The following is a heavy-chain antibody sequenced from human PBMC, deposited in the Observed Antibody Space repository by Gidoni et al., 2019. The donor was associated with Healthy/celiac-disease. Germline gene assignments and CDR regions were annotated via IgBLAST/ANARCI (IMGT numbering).Heavy chain of an antibody. Sequence: EVQLVESGGGLVQPGRSLRLSCAASGCTFDDYAMHWVRQAPGKGLEWVSGISWNSGSIGYADSVKGRFTIARDNAKNSLYLQMNSLRAEDTALYYCAKDSLSGSQAFNWFDPWGQGTLVTVSS. CDR1: GCTFDDYA. D-gene: IGHD1-26*01. CDR3: AKDSLSGSQAFNWFDP. V-gene: IGHV3-9*01. J-gene: IGHJ5*02. CDR2: ISWNSGSI.